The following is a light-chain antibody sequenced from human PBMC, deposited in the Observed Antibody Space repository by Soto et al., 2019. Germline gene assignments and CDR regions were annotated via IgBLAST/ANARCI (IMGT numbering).Light chain of an antibody. V-gene: IGLV1-40*01. J-gene: IGLJ2*01. CDR2: GNS. CDR3: MSYDSSLSGNVV. CDR1: SSNIGAGYD. Sequence: QSVLTQPPSVSGAPGQRVTISCTGSSSNIGAGYDVHWYQQLPGTAPKLLIYGNSNRPSGVPDRFSGSKSGTSASLALTGLQAELEGDSYCMSYDSSLSGNVVFGGGTKLTVL.